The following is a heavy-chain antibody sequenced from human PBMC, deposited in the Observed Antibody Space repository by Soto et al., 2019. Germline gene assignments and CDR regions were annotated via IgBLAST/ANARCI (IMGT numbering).Heavy chain of an antibody. V-gene: IGHV3-7*04. Sequence: GGSVRLSCVASGLTFSSWMSWVRQAPGKGLEWVAMTTQDGSGKHYVDSVKGRFTISRDSAKNSMYLQMNSLRVDDTGVYYCARAIRGYGAYGGYLGQGTLVTVSS. D-gene: IGHD5-12*01. CDR2: TTQDGSGK. J-gene: IGHJ4*02. CDR1: GLTFSSW. CDR3: ARAIRGYGAYGGY.